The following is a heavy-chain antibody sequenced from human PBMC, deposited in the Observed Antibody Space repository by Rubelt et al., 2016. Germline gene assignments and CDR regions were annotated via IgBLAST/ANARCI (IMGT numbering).Heavy chain of an antibody. J-gene: IGHJ4*02. CDR3: ASFAIGGHSSGYVLDD. D-gene: IGHD3-22*01. V-gene: IGHV1-2*02. CDR2: INPNHGGK. CDR1: GYNFTGYY. Sequence: QVQLVQSGAEVKKPGASVKVSCKASGYNFTGYYMHWVRQAPGQGLEWMGWINPNHGGKNYAQKVQGRVTMSMDTSISTASMELSRLRSDDTAVDYCASFAIGGHSSGYVLDDWGQGTLVTVSS.